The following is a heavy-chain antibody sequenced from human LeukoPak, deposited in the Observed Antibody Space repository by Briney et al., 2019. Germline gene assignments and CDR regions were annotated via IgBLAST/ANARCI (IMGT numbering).Heavy chain of an antibody. J-gene: IGHJ5*02. D-gene: IGHD1-26*01. CDR2: IYYSGST. CDR3: ARLIIVGATGWFDP. CDR1: GGSISSSSYY. V-gene: IGHV4-39*01. Sequence: SETLSLTCTVSGGSISSSSYYWGWIRQPPGKGLEWIGSIYYSGSTYYNPSLKSRVTISVDTSKNQFSLKLSSVTAADTAVYYCARLIIVGATGWFDPWGQGTLVTVSS.